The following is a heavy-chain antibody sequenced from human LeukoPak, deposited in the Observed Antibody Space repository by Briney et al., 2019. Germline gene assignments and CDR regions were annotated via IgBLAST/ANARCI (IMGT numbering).Heavy chain of an antibody. Sequence: GGSLRLSCAASGFTFSSYSMNWVRQAPGKGLEWVSYISSSSSTIYYADSVKGRFTISRDNSKNTLYLQMNSLRAEDTAVYYCARDRNYYDSSGYHDYWGQGTLVTVSS. D-gene: IGHD3-22*01. CDR2: ISSSSSTI. J-gene: IGHJ4*02. CDR3: ARDRNYYDSSGYHDY. V-gene: IGHV3-48*01. CDR1: GFTFSSYS.